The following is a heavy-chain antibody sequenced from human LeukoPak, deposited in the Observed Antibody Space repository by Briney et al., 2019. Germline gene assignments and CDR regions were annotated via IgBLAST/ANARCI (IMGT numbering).Heavy chain of an antibody. CDR2: IHHSGRS. CDR1: GGSFITYY. D-gene: IGHD3-22*01. Sequence: SETLSLTCAVYGGSFITYYWSWIRQPPGKGLEWIGEIHHSGRSNCNPSLKSRVTISVDTSKNQFSLKLSSVTAADTAVYYCAGNEDSSGPIDYWGQGTLVTVSS. J-gene: IGHJ4*02. CDR3: AGNEDSSGPIDY. V-gene: IGHV4-34*01.